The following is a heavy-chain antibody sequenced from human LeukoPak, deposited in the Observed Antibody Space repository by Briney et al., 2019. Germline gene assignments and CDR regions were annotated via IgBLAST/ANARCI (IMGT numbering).Heavy chain of an antibody. J-gene: IGHJ3*02. CDR3: ARALVPHVPADAFDI. Sequence: AGGSLRLSCAASGFTFSSYSMNWVRQAPGKGLEWVSSISSSSSYIYYADSVKGRFTISRDNAKNSLYLQMNSLRAEDTAVYYCARALVPHVPADAFDIWGQGTMVTVSS. CDR1: GFTFSSYS. V-gene: IGHV3-21*01. D-gene: IGHD2-2*01. CDR2: ISSSSSYI.